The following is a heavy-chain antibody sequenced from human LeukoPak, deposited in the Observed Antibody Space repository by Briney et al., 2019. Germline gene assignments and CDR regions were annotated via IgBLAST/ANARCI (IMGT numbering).Heavy chain of an antibody. V-gene: IGHV3-23*01. D-gene: IGHD3-10*01. CDR2: ISGSGGST. CDR1: GFTFSSYA. J-gene: IGHJ6*03. CDR3: AKDSTGSYRPYYSMDV. Sequence: PGGSLRLSCAASGFTFSSYAMNWVRQAPGKGLQWVSGISGSGGSTYYADSVKGRFTISRDNSKNTLYLQMNSLRAEDTAVYYCAKDSTGSYRPYYSMDVWGKGTTVTISS.